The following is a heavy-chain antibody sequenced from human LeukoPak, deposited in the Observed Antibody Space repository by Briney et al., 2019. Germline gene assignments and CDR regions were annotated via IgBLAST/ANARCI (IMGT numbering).Heavy chain of an antibody. CDR3: ASEIAVAGTGDNWFDP. D-gene: IGHD6-19*01. V-gene: IGHV3-30*01. CDR1: GFTFSSYA. Sequence: GRSLRLSCAASGFTFSSYAMHWVRQAPGKGLEWEAVISYDGSNKYYADSVKGRFTISRDNSKNTLYLQMNSLRAEDTAVYYCASEIAVAGTGDNWFDPWGQGTLVTVSS. CDR2: ISYDGSNK. J-gene: IGHJ5*02.